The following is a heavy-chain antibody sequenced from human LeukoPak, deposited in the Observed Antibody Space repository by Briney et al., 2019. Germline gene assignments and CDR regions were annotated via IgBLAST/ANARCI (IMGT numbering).Heavy chain of an antibody. CDR2: INDDGRNI. Sequence: GGSLRLSCAASGFTFSSYSMNWVRQAPGKGLEWVSRINDDGRNIGYADSVKGRFTISRDNAKNTLYLQMNSLRAEDTAVCYCARVPGYSGYFYGMDVWGQGTTVTVSS. V-gene: IGHV3-74*01. CDR1: GFTFSSYS. CDR3: ARVPGYSGYFYGMDV. D-gene: IGHD5-12*01. J-gene: IGHJ6*02.